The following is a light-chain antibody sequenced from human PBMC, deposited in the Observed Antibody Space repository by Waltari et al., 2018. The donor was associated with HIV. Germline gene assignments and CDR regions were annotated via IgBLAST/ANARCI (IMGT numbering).Light chain of an antibody. CDR1: QYINTY. CDR2: DAS. V-gene: IGKV1-39*01. CDR3: QQTYTTPHT. J-gene: IGKJ5*01. Sequence: DIQMTKSPSSLSASVGDRVTITCRTSQYINTYLNWYQQTPGKAPNLLIFDASNFQDGVPSRFSGRGSGTNFTLTVSSLHAEDVGTYFCQQTYTTPHTFGQGTRLQI.